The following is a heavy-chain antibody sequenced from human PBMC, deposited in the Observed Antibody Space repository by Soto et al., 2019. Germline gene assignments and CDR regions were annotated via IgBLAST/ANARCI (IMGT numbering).Heavy chain of an antibody. V-gene: IGHV3-15*01. CDR1: GFTFSQAW. J-gene: IGHJ4*02. D-gene: IGHD2-15*01. CDR3: TTGGPGYCRGGSCYAIDY. CDR2: IKSNSEGGTT. Sequence: VGSLRLSCAASGFTFSQAWMSWVRQAAGKGLEWVGRIKSNSEGGTTAYAAPVKGRFTISRDDSKNTLYLQMNSLKTEDTAMNYCTTGGPGYCRGGSCYAIDYWGQANLVTVSS.